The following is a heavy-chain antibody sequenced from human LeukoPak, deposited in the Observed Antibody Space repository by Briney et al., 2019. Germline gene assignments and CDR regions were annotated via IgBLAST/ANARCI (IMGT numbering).Heavy chain of an antibody. V-gene: IGHV3-21*01. Sequence: PGGSLRLSCAASGFTSSSYSMNWVRQAPGKGLEWVSSISSSSSYIYYADSVKGRFTISRDNAKNSLYLQMNSLRAEDTAVYYCARDYGGVYYYYYYGMDVWGQGTTVTVSS. CDR3: ARDYGGVYYYYYYGMDV. CDR1: GFTSSSYS. CDR2: ISSSSSYI. J-gene: IGHJ6*02. D-gene: IGHD3-16*01.